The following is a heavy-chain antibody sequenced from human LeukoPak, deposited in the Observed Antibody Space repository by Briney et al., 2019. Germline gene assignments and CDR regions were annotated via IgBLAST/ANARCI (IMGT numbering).Heavy chain of an antibody. V-gene: IGHV3-7*01. CDR3: ARGPDWSGSMDV. Sequence: GGSLRLSCAASGFTFTSFWMSWVRQAPGKGLEWVANIKQDGSEKYYVDSVKGRFTISRDNAKDSLYLQMNSLRREDTAVYFCARGPDWSGSMDVWGQGTTVTVSS. CDR2: IKQDGSEK. D-gene: IGHD3/OR15-3a*01. J-gene: IGHJ6*02. CDR1: GFTFTSFW.